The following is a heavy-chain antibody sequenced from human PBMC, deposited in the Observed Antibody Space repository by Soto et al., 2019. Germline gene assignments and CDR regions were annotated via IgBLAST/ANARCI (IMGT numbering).Heavy chain of an antibody. D-gene: IGHD3-22*01. CDR3: ARAHTMMILDRFDP. J-gene: IGHJ5*02. CDR2: IWFDGSKK. CDR1: GFKFRNYA. Sequence: GGALRLSCAASGFKFRNYAIHWVRQAPGKGLEWLAVIWFDGSKKYYADSVKGRFTISRDNSKNTVYLDMNSLTADDSGVFYCARAHTMMILDRFDPWGHGTLVTVSS. V-gene: IGHV3-33*01.